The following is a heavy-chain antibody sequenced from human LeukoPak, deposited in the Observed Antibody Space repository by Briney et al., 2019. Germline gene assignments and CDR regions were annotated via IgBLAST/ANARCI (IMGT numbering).Heavy chain of an antibody. CDR3: ALPLSSIAAAGTVRVGFDY. J-gene: IGHJ4*02. V-gene: IGHV1-2*02. CDR1: GYTFTDNY. Sequence: ASVKVSCKASGYTFTDNYIHWVRQAPGQGPEWMGWINPSSGSAHFAQKSQGRVTMTRDTSISTAYMELSRLRSDDTAVYYCALPLSSIAAAGTVRVGFDYWGQGTLVTVSS. D-gene: IGHD6-13*01. CDR2: INPSSGSA.